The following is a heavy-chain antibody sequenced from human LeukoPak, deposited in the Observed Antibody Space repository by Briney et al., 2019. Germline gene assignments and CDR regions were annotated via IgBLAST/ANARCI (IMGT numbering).Heavy chain of an antibody. CDR2: IYYSGST. J-gene: IGHJ4*02. V-gene: IGHV4-61*08. CDR1: GGSISSGGYY. Sequence: PSETLSLTCTVSGGSISSGGYYWSWIRQHPGKGLEWIGYIYYSGSTSYNPSLKSRVAISVDTSNNEVSLKLSSVTAADTAVYYCARHGYCSGGSCYWDYWGQGTLVTVSS. CDR3: ARHGYCSGGSCYWDY. D-gene: IGHD2-15*01.